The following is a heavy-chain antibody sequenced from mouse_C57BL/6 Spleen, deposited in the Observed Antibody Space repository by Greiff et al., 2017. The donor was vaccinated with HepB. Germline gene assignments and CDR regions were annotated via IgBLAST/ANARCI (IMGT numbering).Heavy chain of an antibody. CDR3: ARSSLITTVVAPWFAY. CDR2: INPSNGGT. V-gene: IGHV1-53*01. J-gene: IGHJ3*01. D-gene: IGHD1-1*01. CDR1: GYTFTSYW. Sequence: QVQLQQPGTELVKPGASVKLSCKASGYTFTSYWMHWVKQRPGQGLEWIGNINPSNGGTNYNEKFKSKATLTVDKSSSTAYMQLSSLTSEGSAVYYCARSSLITTVVAPWFAYWGQGTLVTVSA.